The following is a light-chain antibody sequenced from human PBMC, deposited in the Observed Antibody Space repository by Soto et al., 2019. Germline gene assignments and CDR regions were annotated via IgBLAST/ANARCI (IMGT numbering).Light chain of an antibody. CDR1: SSDVGGYNY. V-gene: IGLV2-14*01. Sequence: QSALTQPASVSGSPGQSITISCTGNSSDVGGYNYVSWYQQHPGKTPKLMIYDVRNRPSGVSNRFSGSKSGNTASLTISGLQAEDEADYYCSSYTSSGTFVVSGGGTKLTVL. J-gene: IGLJ2*01. CDR2: DVR. CDR3: SSYTSSGTFVV.